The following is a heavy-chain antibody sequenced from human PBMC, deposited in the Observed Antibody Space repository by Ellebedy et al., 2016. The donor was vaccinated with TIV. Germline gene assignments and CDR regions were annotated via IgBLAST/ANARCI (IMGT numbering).Heavy chain of an antibody. D-gene: IGHD2-15*01. Sequence: GESLKISCAASGFTVSSNYMSWVRQAPGKGLEWVSIIYSGGSTYYADSVKGRFTISRDNAKNSLYLQMNSLRAEDTAVYYCARDMSCSGGSCYHGYWYFDLWGRGTLVTVSS. CDR2: IYSGGST. V-gene: IGHV3-66*01. CDR1: GFTVSSNY. J-gene: IGHJ2*01. CDR3: ARDMSCSGGSCYHGYWYFDL.